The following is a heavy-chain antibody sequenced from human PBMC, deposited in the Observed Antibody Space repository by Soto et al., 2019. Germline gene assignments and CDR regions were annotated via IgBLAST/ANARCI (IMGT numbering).Heavy chain of an antibody. J-gene: IGHJ4*02. CDR3: ARDSGWPILNFDN. CDR2: SSYDGRET. CDR1: DFDFRSYG. Sequence: GSLRLSCAASDFDFRSYGIHWVRQAPGKGLEWVAASSYDGRETFYADSAKGRFTVSKEMSKNTAFLQMNALRHEDTAVYFCARDSGWPILNFDNWGQGTPVTVSS. V-gene: IGHV3-30*03. D-gene: IGHD3-10*01.